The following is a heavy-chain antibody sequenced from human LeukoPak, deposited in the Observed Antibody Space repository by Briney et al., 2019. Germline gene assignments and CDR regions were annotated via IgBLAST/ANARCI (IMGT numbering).Heavy chain of an antibody. CDR3: ARGHHYYGVDV. V-gene: IGHV4-39*07. Sequence: ASETLSLTCTVSGGSISSSSYYWGWIRQPPGKGLEWIGEINHSGSTNYNPSLKSQVTISVDTSKNQFSLKLSSVTAADTAVYYCARGHHYYGVDVWGQGTTVTVSS. J-gene: IGHJ6*02. CDR2: INHSGST. CDR1: GGSISSSSYY.